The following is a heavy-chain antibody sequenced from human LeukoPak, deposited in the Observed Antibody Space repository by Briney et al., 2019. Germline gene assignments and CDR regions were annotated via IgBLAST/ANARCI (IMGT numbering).Heavy chain of an antibody. CDR3: ARVLGDSGWYLGWFDP. CDR2: IWYDGSDK. J-gene: IGHJ5*02. V-gene: IGHV3-33*01. CDR1: GFPFSSYV. Sequence: GGSLRLPCAASGFPFSSYVMHWLRQAPGKGLEWVAVIWYDGSDKYYADSVKGRFTISRDNSKNTLYLQMNSLRVEDTAVYYCARVLGDSGWYLGWFDPWGQGTLVTVSS. D-gene: IGHD6-19*01.